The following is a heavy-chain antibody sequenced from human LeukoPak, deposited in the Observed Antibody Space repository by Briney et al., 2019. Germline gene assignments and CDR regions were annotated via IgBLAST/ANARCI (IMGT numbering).Heavy chain of an antibody. CDR3: ARTLATGSETYYLDY. CDR1: DDSFSSYY. CDR2: IYYSGST. V-gene: IGHV4-59*01. Sequence: PSETLSPTCTVSDDSFSSYYWSWIRQTPGKGLEWIGYIYYSGSTNYNPSLKSRVTISVDTSMDQFSLRLSSVTAADTAVYYCARTLATGSETYYLDYWGQGTLVTVSS. D-gene: IGHD1-26*01. J-gene: IGHJ4*02.